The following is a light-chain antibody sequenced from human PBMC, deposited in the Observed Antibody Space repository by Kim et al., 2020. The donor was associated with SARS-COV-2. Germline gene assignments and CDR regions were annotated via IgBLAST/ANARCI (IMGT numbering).Light chain of an antibody. CDR1: SFGRKN. CDR3: QVWDSDTYL. Sequence: VAPGQTASITCGGNSFGRKNVHWYQQKPGQAPVLVIFRDNNRPPGIPERFSASTPGNTATLTISGAQAGDEADYYCQVWDSDTYLFGSGTKVTVL. CDR2: RDN. V-gene: IGLV3-9*01. J-gene: IGLJ1*01.